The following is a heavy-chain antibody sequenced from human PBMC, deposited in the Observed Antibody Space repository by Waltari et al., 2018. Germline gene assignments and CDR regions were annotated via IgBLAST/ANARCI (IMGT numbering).Heavy chain of an antibody. D-gene: IGHD3-3*01. Sequence: QITLKEPGPTLVKPTQTLTLTCTFSGFSLSTSGVGVGWIRQPPGKALEWLALIYWNDDKRYSPSLKSRLTITKDTSKNQVVLTMTNMDPVDTATYYCARKGGNTIFGVVTSYYFDYWGQGTLVTVSS. J-gene: IGHJ4*02. CDR2: IYWNDDK. CDR3: ARKGGNTIFGVVTSYYFDY. V-gene: IGHV2-5*01. CDR1: GFSLSTSGVG.